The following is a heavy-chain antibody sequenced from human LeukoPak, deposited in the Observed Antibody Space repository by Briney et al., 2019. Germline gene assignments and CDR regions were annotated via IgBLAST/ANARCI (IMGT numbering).Heavy chain of an antibody. J-gene: IGHJ4*02. V-gene: IGHV3-30*02. CDR1: GFTFSIYG. CDR2: IRYDGSNK. D-gene: IGHD3-10*01. Sequence: PGGSLRLSCAASGFTFSIYGMHWVRQAPGKGLEWVAFIRYDGSNKYYADSVKGRFTISRDNSKNTLYLQMNSLRAEDTAVYYCAKDGAYYYGSGTGGDYWGQGTLVTVSS. CDR3: AKDGAYYYGSGTGGDY.